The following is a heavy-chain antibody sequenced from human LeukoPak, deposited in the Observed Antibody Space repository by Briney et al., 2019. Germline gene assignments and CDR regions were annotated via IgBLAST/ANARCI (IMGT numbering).Heavy chain of an antibody. J-gene: IGHJ4*02. Sequence: ASVKVSCKASGYTFTGYYMHWVRQAPGQGLEWMGWINPNSGGTNYMQQFLGRVTMTRDTSASTAYMELRSLKSDDTAVYYCARESNGGYGFDYWGQGTPVTVAS. CDR2: INPNSGGT. CDR1: GYTFTGYY. D-gene: IGHD5-12*01. CDR3: ARESNGGYGFDY. V-gene: IGHV1-2*02.